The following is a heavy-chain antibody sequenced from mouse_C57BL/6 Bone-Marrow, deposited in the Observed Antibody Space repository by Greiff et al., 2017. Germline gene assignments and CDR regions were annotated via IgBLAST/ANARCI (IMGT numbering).Heavy chain of an antibody. CDR1: GYAFCRSW. D-gene: IGHD1-1*01. CDR3: LRSSYRYWYCDV. CDR2: IYPGDGDT. Sequence: VLLQQSGPELMKPGASVAIFYRACGYAFCRSWRKGVEQRSGKGLVWIGRIYPGDGDTNYNGKFKGKATLTADKSSSTAYMQLSSLTSEDSAVYFCLRSSYRYWYCDVWGTGTTVTVSS. J-gene: IGHJ1*03. V-gene: IGHV1-82*01.